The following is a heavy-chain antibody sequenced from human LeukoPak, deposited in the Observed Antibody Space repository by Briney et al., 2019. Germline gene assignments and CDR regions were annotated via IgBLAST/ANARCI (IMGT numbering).Heavy chain of an antibody. J-gene: IGHJ4*02. Sequence: GASVKVSCKASGGTFSSYAISWVRQAPGQGLEWMGRIIPIFGTANYAQKFQGRVTITTDESTSTAYMELSSLRSEDTAVYYCAKGQYYDYVWGSSSFFLWGQGTLVTVSS. CDR2: IIPIFGTA. D-gene: IGHD3-16*01. CDR1: GGTFSSYA. V-gene: IGHV1-69*05. CDR3: AKGQYYDYVWGSSSFFL.